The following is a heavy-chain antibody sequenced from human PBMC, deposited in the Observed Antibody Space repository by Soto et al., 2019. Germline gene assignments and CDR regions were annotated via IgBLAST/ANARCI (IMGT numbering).Heavy chain of an antibody. V-gene: IGHV4-61*05. D-gene: IGHD3-10*01. CDR3: ARHHVPYGSGKNWFDP. J-gene: IGHJ5*02. CDR2: IYYSGST. CDR1: GGSISSSRCH. Sequence: SETLSLTCTVSGGSISSSRCHWSWIRQPPGKGLEWIGYIYYSGSTNYNTSLKNRVNISVDTSKKQISMKLSSVTAAETAVYYCARHHVPYGSGKNWFDPWGQGTLVTVS.